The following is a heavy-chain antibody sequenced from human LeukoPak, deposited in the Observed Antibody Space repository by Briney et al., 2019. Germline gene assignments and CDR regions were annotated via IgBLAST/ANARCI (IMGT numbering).Heavy chain of an antibody. CDR2: IYYTGST. CDR1: GGSISTYY. J-gene: IGHJ4*02. D-gene: IGHD3-22*01. Sequence: PSETLSLTCTVSGGSISTYYWSWIRQPPGKGLEWIGYIYYTGSTSYNPSLKSRVTLSVDTPKSQFPLKLNSVTAADAAVYYCARQVDSRGYYYAYWGQGILVTVSS. CDR3: ARQVDSRGYYYAY. V-gene: IGHV4-59*08.